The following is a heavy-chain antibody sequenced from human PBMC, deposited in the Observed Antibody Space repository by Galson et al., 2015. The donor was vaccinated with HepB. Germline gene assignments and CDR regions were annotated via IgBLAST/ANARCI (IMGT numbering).Heavy chain of an antibody. CDR1: GGSLSSGDYY. D-gene: IGHD3-10*01. CDR2: SHYSGTT. V-gene: IGHV4-30-4*01. CDR3: ARDSGLYYFDS. J-gene: IGHJ4*02. Sequence: PLSLTCTVSGGSLSSGDYYWSWVGQPPGKGLEWIGYSHYSGTTYCNPSLKSRITISVDPSKNQFSLQLSSVTAADTAVYYCARDSGLYYFDSWGQGTLVTVSS.